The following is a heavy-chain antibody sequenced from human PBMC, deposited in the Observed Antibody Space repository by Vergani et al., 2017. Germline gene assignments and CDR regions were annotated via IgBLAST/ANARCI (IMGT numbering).Heavy chain of an antibody. CDR3: AKDSGYCGGDCYCDAFDM. D-gene: IGHD2-21*02. Sequence: QVHLVESGGGVVQPGGSLRLSCAASGFTFSSYGMHWVRQAPGKGLEWVAFIRYDGSNKYYADSVKGRFTISRDNSRNTLYLQMNSLRAEDTAVYYCAKDSGYCGGDCYCDAFDMWGQGTMVTVSS. V-gene: IGHV3-30*02. CDR1: GFTFSSYG. J-gene: IGHJ3*02. CDR2: IRYDGSNK.